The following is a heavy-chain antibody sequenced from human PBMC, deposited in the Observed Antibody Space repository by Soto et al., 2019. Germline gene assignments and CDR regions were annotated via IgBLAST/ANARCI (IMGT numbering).Heavy chain of an antibody. CDR3: ARDPAP. Sequence: QVQLQESGPGLVKPSQTLSLTCTVSGGSISSGGYYWSWIRQHPGKGLEWIGYIYNSGSTYYNPSISSRVTISAETSKNQFSMKLSSVTAAAPAVYYCARDPAPWGQGTLVTVSS. J-gene: IGHJ5*02. CDR1: GGSISSGGYY. V-gene: IGHV4-31*03. CDR2: IYNSGST.